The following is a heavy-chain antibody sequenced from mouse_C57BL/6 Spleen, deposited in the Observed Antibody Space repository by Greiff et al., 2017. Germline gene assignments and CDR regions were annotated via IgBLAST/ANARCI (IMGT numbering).Heavy chain of an antibody. J-gene: IGHJ1*03. CDR1: GFNIKNTY. V-gene: IGHV14-3*01. Sequence: VQLKQSVAELVRPGASVKLSCTASGFNIKNTYMHWVKQRPEQGLEWIGRIDPANGNTKYAPKFPGKATITADTSSNPAYLQLISLTSEDTALYYCARTRWSNYENWYFDVWGTGTTVTVAS. D-gene: IGHD2-5*01. CDR3: ARTRWSNYENWYFDV. CDR2: IDPANGNT.